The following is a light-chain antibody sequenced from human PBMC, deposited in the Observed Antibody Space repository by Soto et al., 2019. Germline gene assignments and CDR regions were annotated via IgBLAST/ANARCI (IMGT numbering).Light chain of an antibody. CDR1: HIMSSW. CDR2: DAS. J-gene: IGKJ5*01. CDR3: QQLKSYPIT. Sequence: DIQMTQSPSTLSASVGDRVTITCRASHIMSSWLAWYQQKPGKAPKVLIFDASSLKTGVPSRFSGSGSGTEFTLTISSLQPEDFAIYYCQQLKSYPITFGQGTRLEIK. V-gene: IGKV1-5*01.